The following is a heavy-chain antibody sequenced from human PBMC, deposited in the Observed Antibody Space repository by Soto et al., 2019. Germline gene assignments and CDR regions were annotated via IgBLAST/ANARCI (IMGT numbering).Heavy chain of an antibody. CDR3: ARDGNYYDSSGTVGFDP. D-gene: IGHD3-22*01. CDR1: GGSISSGGYY. CDR2: IYYSGST. Sequence: QVQLQESGPGLVKPSQTLSLTCTVSGGSISSGGYYWSWIRQHPGKGLEWIGYIYYSGSTYHNPSLKSRVTISVDTSKNQFSLKLSSVTAADPAVYYCARDGNYYDSSGTVGFDPWGQGTLVTVSS. V-gene: IGHV4-31*03. J-gene: IGHJ5*02.